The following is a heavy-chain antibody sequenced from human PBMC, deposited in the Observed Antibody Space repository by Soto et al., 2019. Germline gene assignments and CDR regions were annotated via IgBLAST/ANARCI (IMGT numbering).Heavy chain of an antibody. J-gene: IGHJ6*02. CDR1: GFTFSSYA. V-gene: IGHV3-30-3*01. CDR3: ARGLYYYGSGSYLGYYYGMDV. Sequence: PGGSLRLSCAASGFTFSSYAMHWVRQAPGKGLEWVAVISYDGSNKYYADSVKGRFTISRDNSKNTLYLQMNSLRAEDTAVYYCARGLYYYGSGSYLGYYYGMDVWGQGTTVTVSS. D-gene: IGHD3-10*01. CDR2: ISYDGSNK.